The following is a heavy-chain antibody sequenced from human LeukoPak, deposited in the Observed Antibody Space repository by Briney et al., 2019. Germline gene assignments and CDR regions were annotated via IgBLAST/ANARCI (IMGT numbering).Heavy chain of an antibody. V-gene: IGHV1-46*01. CDR2: INPTGGST. CDR3: ARDNSVGDNAWWFDP. D-gene: IGHD1-26*01. CDR1: GYTFTSYY. J-gene: IGHJ5*02. Sequence: ASVKVSCKASGYTFTSYYMHWVRQAPGQGLEWMGLINPTGGSTGYAQKFQGRVTMTRDMSTSTDYMELSSLRSEDMAIYYCARDNSVGDNAWWFDPWGQGTLVTVSS.